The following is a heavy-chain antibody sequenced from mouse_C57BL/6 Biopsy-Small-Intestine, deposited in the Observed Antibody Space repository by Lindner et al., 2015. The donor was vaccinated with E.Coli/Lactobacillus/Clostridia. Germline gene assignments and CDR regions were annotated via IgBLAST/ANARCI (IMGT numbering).Heavy chain of an antibody. CDR3: LFHAGSFVY. CDR2: SNPATGDT. CDR1: GYTFTSYP. J-gene: IGHJ4*01. V-gene: IGHV1-7*01. Sequence: SVKVSCKTTGYTFTSYPLQWVRQAPDQGWSGWGTSNPATGDTKYSDMFQGRVSFSRDTSANTAYMELSSLRYEDTGVFYCLFHAGSFVYWGQGTPVTVSS.